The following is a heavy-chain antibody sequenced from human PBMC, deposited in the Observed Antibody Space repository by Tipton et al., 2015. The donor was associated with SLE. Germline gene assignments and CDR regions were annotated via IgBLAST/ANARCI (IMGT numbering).Heavy chain of an antibody. D-gene: IGHD3-3*01. V-gene: IGHV4-34*12. J-gene: IGHJ4*02. Sequence: WSWIRQPPGQGLEWIGEMLYSGATNYKSYLESRVTISVDTSKRHLTLRLRSVTAADTAIYYCAKKKLWNAYSVWGQGTLVTVSS. CDR3: AKKKLWNAYSV. CDR2: MLYSGAT.